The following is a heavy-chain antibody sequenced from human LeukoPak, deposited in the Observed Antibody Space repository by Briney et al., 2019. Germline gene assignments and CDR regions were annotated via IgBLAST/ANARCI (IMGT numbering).Heavy chain of an antibody. Sequence: SETLSLTCTVSGASLSSNYWSWIRQPAGKGLEWIGRIYTSGSTDYNPSLESRVTMSVDTSKNQFSLNRRCVAVAGEAVYYWERLNIHNWFDPWGQGTLVTVSS. D-gene: IGHD2/OR15-2a*01. CDR3: ERLNIHNWFDP. V-gene: IGHV4-4*07. CDR1: GASLSSNY. CDR2: IYTSGST. J-gene: IGHJ5*02.